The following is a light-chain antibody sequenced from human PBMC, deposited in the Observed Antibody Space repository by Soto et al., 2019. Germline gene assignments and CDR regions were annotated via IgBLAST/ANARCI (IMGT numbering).Light chain of an antibody. CDR2: GVR. V-gene: IGLV2-14*03. CDR3: SSYRSISTSYV. J-gene: IGLJ1*01. Sequence: QSALTQPASVSGSPGQSITITCTGTSSDVGGYDSVSWYQQHPGTAPKLMIYGVRNRPSGVSNRFSGSKSGDTASLTISRLQAEDEADYYCSSYRSISTSYVFGTGTKLTVL. CDR1: SSDVGGYDS.